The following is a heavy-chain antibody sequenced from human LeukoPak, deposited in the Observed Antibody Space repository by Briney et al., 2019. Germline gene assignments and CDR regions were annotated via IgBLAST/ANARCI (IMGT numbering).Heavy chain of an antibody. CDR2: IRYDGSNK. CDR1: GFTFSSYG. D-gene: IGHD5-18*01. V-gene: IGHV3-30*02. J-gene: IGHJ3*02. CDR3: AKDVGGYSYGNDAFDI. Sequence: GGSLRLSCAASGFTFSSYGMHWVRQAPGKGLEWVAFIRYDGSNKYYADSVKGRFTISRDNSKNTLYLQMNSLRAEDTAVYYCAKDVGGYSYGNDAFDIWGQGTMVTVSS.